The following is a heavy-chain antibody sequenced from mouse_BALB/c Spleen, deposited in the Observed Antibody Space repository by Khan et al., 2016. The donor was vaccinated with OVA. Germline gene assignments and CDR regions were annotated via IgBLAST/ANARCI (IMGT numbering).Heavy chain of an antibody. Sequence: EVQLVESGGDLVEPGGSLKLSCAASGFTFSSYSMSWVRQTPDKRLEWVATISSGGDYTYYPDIVKGRFTISRDNAKNTLYLQMSSLKSEDTARYYCARHLTGSFAYWGQGTLVAVSA. CDR1: GFTFSSYS. V-gene: IGHV5-6*01. CDR2: ISSGGDYT. CDR3: ARHLTGSFAY. D-gene: IGHD4-1*01. J-gene: IGHJ3*01.